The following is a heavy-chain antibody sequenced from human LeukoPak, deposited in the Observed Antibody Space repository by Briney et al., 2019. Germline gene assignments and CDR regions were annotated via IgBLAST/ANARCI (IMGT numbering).Heavy chain of an antibody. Sequence: GGSLRLSCAASGFTFSDYYMSWIRQAPGKGLEWVSYISSSGSTIYYADSVKGRFTISRDNPKNSLYLQMTSLRAEDTAVYYCAREAVARSPRFDPWGQGTLVTVSS. D-gene: IGHD6-19*01. J-gene: IGHJ5*02. V-gene: IGHV3-11*01. CDR3: AREAVARSPRFDP. CDR2: ISSSGSTI. CDR1: GFTFSDYY.